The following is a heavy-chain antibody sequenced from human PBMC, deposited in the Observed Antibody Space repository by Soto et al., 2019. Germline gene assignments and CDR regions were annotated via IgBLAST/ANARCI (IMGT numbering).Heavy chain of an antibody. D-gene: IGHD5-18*01. CDR2: IYYSGST. V-gene: IGHV4-59*01. J-gene: IGHJ4*02. Sequence: SETLSLTCTVSGGSISSYYWSWIRQPPGKGLEWIGYIYYSGSTNYNPSLKSRVTISVDTSKNPFSLKLSSVTAADTAVYYCASSHRHTYGNFDYWGQGTLVTVSS. CDR1: GGSISSYY. CDR3: ASSHRHTYGNFDY.